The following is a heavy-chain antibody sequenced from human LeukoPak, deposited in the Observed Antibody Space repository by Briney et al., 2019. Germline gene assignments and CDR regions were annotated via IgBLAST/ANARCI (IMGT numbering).Heavy chain of an antibody. D-gene: IGHD2-21*02. J-gene: IGHJ4*02. Sequence: GGSLRLSCAASGFTFSNYNMSWVRQAPGKGLEWVSYISSGRSAIYYADSVKGRFTISRDNAKNSLYLQMNSLRDEDTAVYYCARAKNSDYYYVDYWGQGTLVTVSS. CDR1: GFTFSNYN. CDR2: ISSGRSAI. V-gene: IGHV3-48*02. CDR3: ARAKNSDYYYVDY.